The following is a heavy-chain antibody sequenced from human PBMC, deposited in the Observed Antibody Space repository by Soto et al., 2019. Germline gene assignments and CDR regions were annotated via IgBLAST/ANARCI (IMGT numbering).Heavy chain of an antibody. CDR1: GGSFSGYY. CDR3: ASALVGAFDV. CDR2: INHSGST. J-gene: IGHJ3*01. V-gene: IGHV4-34*01. Sequence: SETLSLTCAVYGGSFSGYYWTWIRQPPGTGLEWIGEINHSGSTNYNPSLKSRVTISVDTSKNQFSLKLTSVTAADTAVYYCASALVGAFDVWGKGTMVTVS. D-gene: IGHD3-10*01.